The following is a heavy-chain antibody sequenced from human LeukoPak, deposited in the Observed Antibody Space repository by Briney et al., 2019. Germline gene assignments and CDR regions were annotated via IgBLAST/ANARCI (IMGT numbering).Heavy chain of an antibody. V-gene: IGHV3-53*04. D-gene: IGHD6-6*01. J-gene: IGHJ5*02. CDR2: IYSNTSA. Sequence: GGSLRLSCAASGFTISYNYMSWVRQAPGKGLQWVSVIYSNTSAYYADSVKGRFTISRHNSMNTLYLQMTSLRAEDTAVYYRARDIPVDSRSSVPKPVRDSWGQGTLVTVSS. CDR3: ARDIPVDSRSSVPKPVRDS. CDR1: GFTISYNY.